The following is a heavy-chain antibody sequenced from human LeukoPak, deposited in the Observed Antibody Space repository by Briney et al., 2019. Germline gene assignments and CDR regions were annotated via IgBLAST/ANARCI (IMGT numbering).Heavy chain of an antibody. D-gene: IGHD2-2*01. J-gene: IGHJ4*02. V-gene: IGHV1-2*02. CDR2: IDPKSGDT. Sequence: ASVKVSCKAFGYTFTAYYLHWVRQAPGQAFEWMGWIDPKSGDTKYAQTFQGRFTMTRDTSINTIYMDLSSLTSDDTAVYYCARDPSTKYYTDSWGQGTLDTVSS. CDR1: GYTFTAYY. CDR3: ARDPSTKYYTDS.